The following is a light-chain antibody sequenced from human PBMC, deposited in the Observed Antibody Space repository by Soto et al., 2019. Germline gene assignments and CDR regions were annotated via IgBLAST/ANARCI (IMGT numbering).Light chain of an antibody. CDR2: DAS. CDR3: QQYYDWPIT. V-gene: IGKV3-15*01. CDR1: QSISTS. J-gene: IGKJ5*01. Sequence: RVMTQSPPTLSVTPGEKATLSCRTSQSISTSLAWYQHKPGQAPRLLIYDASTRATGIPARFSGSGSGTEFTLTISSLQSEDFALYYCQQYYDWPITFGQGTRLEI.